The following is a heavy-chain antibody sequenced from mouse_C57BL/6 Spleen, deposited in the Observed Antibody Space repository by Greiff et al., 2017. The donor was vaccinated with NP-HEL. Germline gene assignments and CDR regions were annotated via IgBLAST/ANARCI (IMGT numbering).Heavy chain of an antibody. D-gene: IGHD4-1*01. CDR1: GYTFTSYW. V-gene: IGHV1-69*01. J-gene: IGHJ2*01. CDR3: ARGGLTGRFDY. CDR2: IDPSDSYT. Sequence: VQLQQPGAELVMPGASVKLSCKASGYTFTSYWMHWVKQRPGQGLEWIGEIDPSDSYTNYNQKFKGKSTLTVDKSSSTAYMQLSSLTSEDSAVYYCARGGLTGRFDYWGQGTTLTVSS.